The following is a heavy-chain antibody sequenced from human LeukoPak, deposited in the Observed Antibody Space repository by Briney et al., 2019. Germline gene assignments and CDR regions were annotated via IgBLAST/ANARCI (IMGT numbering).Heavy chain of an antibody. Sequence: SETLSLTCAVYGGSFSGYYWSWIRQPPGKGLEWIGEINHSGSTNYNPSLKSRVTISVDTSKNQFSLKLSSVTAADTAVYYCARVHRTYYYYYMDVWGKGTTVTVSS. CDR1: GGSFSGYY. J-gene: IGHJ6*03. D-gene: IGHD2-8*01. CDR3: ARVHRTYYYYYMDV. V-gene: IGHV4-34*01. CDR2: INHSGST.